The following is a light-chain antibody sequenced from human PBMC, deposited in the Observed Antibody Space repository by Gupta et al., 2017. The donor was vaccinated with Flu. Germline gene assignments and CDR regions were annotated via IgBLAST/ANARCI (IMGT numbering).Light chain of an antibody. Sequence: SSLYASTGDRVTITCLARQGISSYLDWYEHKPGQAPMLLIYAASTWQSGVPSRFSGCGYGKYLSLTISCRQWEDFASYYCHQDDSYPPVTFGQGTKVEIK. CDR3: HQDDSYPPVT. CDR1: QGISSY. CDR2: AAS. V-gene: IGKV1-8*01. J-gene: IGKJ1*01.